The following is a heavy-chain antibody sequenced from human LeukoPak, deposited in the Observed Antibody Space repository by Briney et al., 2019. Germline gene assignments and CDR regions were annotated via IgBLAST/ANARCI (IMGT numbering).Heavy chain of an antibody. CDR1: GGSFSGYY. J-gene: IGHJ4*02. Sequence: SETLSLTCAVYGGSFSGYYWSWIRQLPGKGLEWIGEINHSGSTNYNPSLKSRVTISVDTSKNQFSLKLSSVTAADTAVYYCARLDCSSTSCFSPFDYWGQGTLVTVSS. D-gene: IGHD2-2*01. CDR2: INHSGST. V-gene: IGHV4-34*01. CDR3: ARLDCSSTSCFSPFDY.